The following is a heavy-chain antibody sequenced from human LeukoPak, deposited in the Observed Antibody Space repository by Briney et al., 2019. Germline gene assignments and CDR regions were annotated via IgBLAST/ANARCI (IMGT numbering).Heavy chain of an antibody. D-gene: IGHD6-6*01. Sequence: GGSLRLSCAASGFTFSSYSMNWVRQAPGKGLEWVSSISRSKNIYYADSVKGRFTISRDNSKNTLYLQMNSLRAEDTAVYYCARDLEYSSSNFDYWGQGTLVTVSS. J-gene: IGHJ4*02. CDR2: ISRSKNI. CDR1: GFTFSSYS. V-gene: IGHV3-21*01. CDR3: ARDLEYSSSNFDY.